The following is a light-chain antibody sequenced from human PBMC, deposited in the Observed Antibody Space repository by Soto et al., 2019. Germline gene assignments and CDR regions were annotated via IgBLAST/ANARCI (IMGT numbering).Light chain of an antibody. CDR2: AAS. CDR1: QSISSS. J-gene: IGKJ4*01. CDR3: QHSYSTPRA. V-gene: IGKV1-39*01. Sequence: DIQMTQSPSSLSASVGDRVTITCRASQSISSSLNWYQQKPGKAPKLLIYAASSLQSGGPSRFSGSGSGTDFTLTISSLKPEDFATYYCQHSYSTPRAFGGGTKVEIK.